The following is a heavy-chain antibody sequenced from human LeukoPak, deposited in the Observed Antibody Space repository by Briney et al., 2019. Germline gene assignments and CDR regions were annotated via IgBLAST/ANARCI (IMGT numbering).Heavy chain of an antibody. CDR3: AREVGSSATPFDY. D-gene: IGHD2-2*01. Sequence: GASVKVSCKASGYTFTGYYMRWVRQAPGQGLEWMGWINPNSGGTNYAQKFQGRVTMTRDTSISTAYMELSRLRSDDTAVYYCAREVGSSATPFDYWGQGTLVTVSS. V-gene: IGHV1-2*02. CDR2: INPNSGGT. CDR1: GYTFTGYY. J-gene: IGHJ4*02.